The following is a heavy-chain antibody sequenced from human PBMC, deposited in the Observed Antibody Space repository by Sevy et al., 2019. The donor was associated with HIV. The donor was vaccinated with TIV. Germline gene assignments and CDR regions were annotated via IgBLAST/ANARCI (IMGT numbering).Heavy chain of an antibody. V-gene: IGHV4-39*01. D-gene: IGHD7-27*01. CDR1: GGSISSSSYY. CDR3: ARSGLTAYYFDY. Sequence: SETLSLTCTVSGGSISSSSYYWGWIRQPPGKGLEWIGSIYYSGSTYYNPSLKGRVTISVDTSKNQFSLKLSSVTAADTAVYYCARSGLTAYYFDYWGQGTLVTVSS. CDR2: IYYSGST. J-gene: IGHJ4*02.